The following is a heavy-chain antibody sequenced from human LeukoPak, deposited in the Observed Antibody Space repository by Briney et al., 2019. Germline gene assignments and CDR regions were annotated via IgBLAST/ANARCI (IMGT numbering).Heavy chain of an antibody. V-gene: IGHV3-48*03. CDR1: GFPFSRYK. CDR2: ISISDTTI. D-gene: IGHD6-13*01. J-gene: IGHJ4*02. CDR3: ARGGGSSWCLDC. Sequence: PGGSVRLSCAASGFPFSRYKMNWVRQAPGKGLEWVSYISISDTTIYYADSVKGRFTISRDNAKNSLYLHMDSLRVDDTAVYFFARGGGSSWCLDCWGQGTLVTVSS.